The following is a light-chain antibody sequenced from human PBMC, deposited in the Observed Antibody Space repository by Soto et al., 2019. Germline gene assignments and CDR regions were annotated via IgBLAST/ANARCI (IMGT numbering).Light chain of an antibody. Sequence: QPMLTQSSSASASLGSSVKLTCTLSSGHSSYIIAWHQQQPGKAPRYLMKLEGSGSYNKGSGVPDRFSGSSSGADRYLTISNLQFEDEADYYCETWDSNTRVFGGGTQLTVL. CDR2: LEGSGSY. CDR3: ETWDSNTRV. V-gene: IGLV4-60*02. J-gene: IGLJ3*02. CDR1: SGHSSYI.